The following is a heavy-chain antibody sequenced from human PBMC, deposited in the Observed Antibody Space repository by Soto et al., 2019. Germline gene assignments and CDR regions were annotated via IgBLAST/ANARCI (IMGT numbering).Heavy chain of an antibody. J-gene: IGHJ6*02. D-gene: IGHD3-3*01. CDR3: AREAFLEPPRYYYYYGMDV. CDR2: IIPIFGTA. CDR1: GGTFSSYA. V-gene: IGHV1-69*13. Sequence: ASVKVSCKASGGTFSSYAISWVRQAPGQGLEWMGGIIPIFGTANYAQKFQGRVTITADESTSTAYMELSSLRSEDTAVYYCAREAFLEPPRYYYYYGMDVWGQGTTVTVSS.